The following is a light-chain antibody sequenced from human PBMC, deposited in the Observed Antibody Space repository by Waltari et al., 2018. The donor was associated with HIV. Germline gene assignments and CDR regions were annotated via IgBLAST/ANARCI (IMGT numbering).Light chain of an antibody. CDR2: DNT. Sequence: QSVLTQPPSVSGAPGQRVTISCSGSGSNIGAGYDVHWYQQLPGSAPKLLIYDNTKGPSGVPDRFSGSKSGTSASLAITGRQAEDEADYYCQSYDSSLRGVFGGGTKLTVL. J-gene: IGLJ3*02. CDR1: GSNIGAGYD. CDR3: QSYDSSLRGV. V-gene: IGLV1-40*01.